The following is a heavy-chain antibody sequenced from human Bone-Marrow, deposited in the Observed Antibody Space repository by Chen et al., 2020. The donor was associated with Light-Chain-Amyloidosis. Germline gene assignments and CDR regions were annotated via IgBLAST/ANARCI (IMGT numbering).Heavy chain of an antibody. J-gene: IGHJ6*03. CDR3: VKSLIPSRYLYHYYMDV. V-gene: IGHV3-9*01. Sequence: EVQLVESGGGLVQPGRSLSLSCAASGLTFNDYAMYWVRQGPGKGLEWVSGISSNSGSIGYADSVKGRFSISRDNAKNYLHLQMNSLRPEDTALYYCVKSLIPSRYLYHYYMDVWGKGTTVIVSS. D-gene: IGHD1-1*01. CDR2: ISSNSGSI. CDR1: GLTFNDYA.